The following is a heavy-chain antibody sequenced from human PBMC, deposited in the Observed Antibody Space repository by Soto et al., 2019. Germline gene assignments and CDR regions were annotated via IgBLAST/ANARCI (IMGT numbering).Heavy chain of an antibody. Sequence: EASVKVSCKASGGTFTSYAISWVRQAPGQGLEWMGGIIPIFGTANYAQKFQGRVTITADKSTSTAYMELSSLRSEGTAVYYCAISTTGTRNYWGQGTLVTVSS. J-gene: IGHJ4*02. D-gene: IGHD2-2*01. CDR1: GGTFTSYA. V-gene: IGHV1-69*06. CDR3: AISTTGTRNY. CDR2: IIPIFGTA.